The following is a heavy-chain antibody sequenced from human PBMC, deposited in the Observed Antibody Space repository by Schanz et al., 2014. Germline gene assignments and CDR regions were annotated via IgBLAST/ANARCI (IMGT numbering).Heavy chain of an antibody. D-gene: IGHD1-26*01. CDR2: ISGSSRTI. J-gene: IGHJ4*02. CDR3: ARGGSGSHYRLDY. CDR1: GFGFSSYS. Sequence: EVQLVESGGGLIQPGGSLRLSCAASGFGFSSYSMNWVRQAPGKGLEWVSYISGSSRTIYYADSMKGRFTVSRDNAENALYPQMNSLRAEDTGLYFCARGGSGSHYRLDYWGQGTLVTVSS. V-gene: IGHV3-48*01.